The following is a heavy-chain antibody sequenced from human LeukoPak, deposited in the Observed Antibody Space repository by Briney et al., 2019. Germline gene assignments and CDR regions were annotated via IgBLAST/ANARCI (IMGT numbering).Heavy chain of an antibody. Sequence: GGSLRLSCEASGFTFSSYAMSWVRQAPGKGLEWVSAISGSGGSTYYADSVKGRFTISRDNSKNTLYLQMNSLRAEDTAVYYCAKAPRWNDFIRDYYFDYWGQGTLVTVSS. J-gene: IGHJ4*02. V-gene: IGHV3-23*01. CDR1: GFTFSSYA. CDR2: ISGSGGST. CDR3: AKAPRWNDFIRDYYFDY. D-gene: IGHD1-1*01.